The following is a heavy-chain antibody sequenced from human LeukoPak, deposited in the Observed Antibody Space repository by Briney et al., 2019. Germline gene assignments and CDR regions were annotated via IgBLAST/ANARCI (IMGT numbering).Heavy chain of an antibody. CDR1: GYTFSDYY. D-gene: IGHD3-22*01. V-gene: IGHV1-2*02. CDR3: ARDHLSSTYHYDSSGYPLDY. Sequence: GASVKVSCKASGYTFSDYYVHWVRQAQGQGLEWMGWINPNSGGTNYAQKFQGRVTMTRDTSITTAYMEVSRLRSDDTAVYYCARDHLSSTYHYDSSGYPLDYWGQGTLVTVSS. J-gene: IGHJ4*02. CDR2: INPNSGGT.